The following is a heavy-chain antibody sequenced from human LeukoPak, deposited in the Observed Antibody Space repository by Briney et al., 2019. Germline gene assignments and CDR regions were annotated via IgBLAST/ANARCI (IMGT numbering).Heavy chain of an antibody. CDR1: GGSISSYY. Sequence: PSETLSLTCTVSGGSISSYYWSWIRQPPGKGLEWIGYIYYSGSTNYNPSLKSRVTISVDTSKNQFSLKLSSVTAADTAVYYCARDTYYYGSGNLSFDYWGQGTLVTVSS. D-gene: IGHD3-10*01. CDR2: IYYSGST. V-gene: IGHV4-59*01. CDR3: ARDTYYYGSGNLSFDY. J-gene: IGHJ4*02.